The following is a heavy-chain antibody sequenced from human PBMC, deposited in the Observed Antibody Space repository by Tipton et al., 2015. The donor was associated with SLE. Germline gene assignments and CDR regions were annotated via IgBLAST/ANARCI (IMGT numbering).Heavy chain of an antibody. Sequence: TLSLTCTVSGDPISTSNYYWAWIRQPPGKGLEWIGSFYYSKTTYFNPSLKSRVTISVDTSKNQVSLTLTSVTAADTAVYFCTRVEGGTPYYYDSAGFDSWGHGTLVTVSS. V-gene: IGHV4-39*01. CDR3: TRVEGGTPYYYDSAGFDS. CDR1: GDPISTSNYY. CDR2: FYYSKTT. J-gene: IGHJ4*01. D-gene: IGHD3-22*01.